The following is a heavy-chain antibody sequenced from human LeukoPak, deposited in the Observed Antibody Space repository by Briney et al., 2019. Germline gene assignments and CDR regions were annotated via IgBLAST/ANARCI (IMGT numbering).Heavy chain of an antibody. CDR2: INHSGST. J-gene: IGHJ4*02. CDR1: GGSFSGYY. Sequence: PSETLSLTCAVYGGSFSGYYWSWIRQPPGKGLEWIGEINHSGSTNYNPSLKSRVTISVDTSKNQFSLKLSSVTAADTAVYYCARGRGYCSSTSCSFDYWGQGTLVTVSS. V-gene: IGHV4-34*01. CDR3: ARGRGYCSSTSCSFDY. D-gene: IGHD2-2*01.